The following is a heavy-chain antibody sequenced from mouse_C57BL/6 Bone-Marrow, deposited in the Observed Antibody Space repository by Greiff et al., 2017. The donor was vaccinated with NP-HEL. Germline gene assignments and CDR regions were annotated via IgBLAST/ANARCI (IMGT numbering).Heavy chain of an antibody. CDR3: ARKDYQGAY. J-gene: IGHJ3*01. CDR2: LYPRDGST. V-gene: IGHV1-85*01. D-gene: IGHD5-5*01. Sequence: VQRVESGPELVKPGASVTLSCKASGYTFTSYDINWVKQRPGQGLEWIGWLYPRDGSTQYNEKFKGKATVTVDTSSSTAYMELHSLTSEDSAVYVCARKDYQGAYWGQGTLVTVSA. CDR1: GYTFTSYD.